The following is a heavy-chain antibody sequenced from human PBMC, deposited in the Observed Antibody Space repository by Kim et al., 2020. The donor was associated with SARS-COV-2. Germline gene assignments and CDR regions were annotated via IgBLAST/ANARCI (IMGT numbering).Heavy chain of an antibody. CDR2: ISGSGGST. V-gene: IGHV3-23*01. J-gene: IGHJ3*02. D-gene: IGHD6-19*01. Sequence: GGSLRLSCAASGFTFSSYAMSWVRQAPGKGLEWVSAISGSGGSTYYADSVKGRFTISRDNSKNTLYLQMNSLRAEDTAVYYCAKDRWRESSGWYPDAFDIWGQGTVVTVSS. CDR3: AKDRWRESSGWYPDAFDI. CDR1: GFTFSSYA.